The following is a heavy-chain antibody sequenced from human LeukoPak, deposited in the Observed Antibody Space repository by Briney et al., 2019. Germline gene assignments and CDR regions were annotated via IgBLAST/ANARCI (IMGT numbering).Heavy chain of an antibody. CDR1: GFTFSNYH. J-gene: IGHJ4*02. CDR2: ISGSGTYT. D-gene: IGHD2-8*01. Sequence: PGGSLRLSCAASGFTFSNYHMNWVRQAPGKGLEWVSSISGSGTYTDYGDSVKVRFTISRVNANNSLSPQMTSLSAEGTALYYCATSSNGRKLDCWGQGTLVTVPS. V-gene: IGHV3-21*01. CDR3: ATSSNGRKLDC.